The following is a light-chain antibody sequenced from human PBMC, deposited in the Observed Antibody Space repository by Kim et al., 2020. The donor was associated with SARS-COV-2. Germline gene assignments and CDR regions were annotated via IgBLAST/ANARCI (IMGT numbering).Light chain of an antibody. V-gene: IGKV4-1*01. Sequence: DIVMTQPPDSLAVSLGERATINCKSSQSVSNKLVWYQQKPGQPPKLLIRWSSDRESGVPDRFSGSGSGTDFTLTISSLQAEDVAVYHCQQYHDLPYTFGQGTKLEI. CDR2: WSS. CDR1: QSVSNK. CDR3: QQYHDLPYT. J-gene: IGKJ2*01.